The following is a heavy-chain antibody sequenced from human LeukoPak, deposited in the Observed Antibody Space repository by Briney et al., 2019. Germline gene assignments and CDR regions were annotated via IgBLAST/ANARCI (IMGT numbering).Heavy chain of an antibody. D-gene: IGHD5-18*01. J-gene: IGHJ6*02. CDR2: FDPEDGET. CDR1: GYTLTELS. CDR3: ATVSYGYYYYGMDV. V-gene: IGHV1-24*01. Sequence: ASVTVSCKVSGYTLTELSMHWVRQAPGKGLEWMGGFDPEDGETIYAQKFQGRVTMTEDTSTDTAYMELSSLRSEDTAVYYCATVSYGYYYYGMDVWGQGTTVTVSS.